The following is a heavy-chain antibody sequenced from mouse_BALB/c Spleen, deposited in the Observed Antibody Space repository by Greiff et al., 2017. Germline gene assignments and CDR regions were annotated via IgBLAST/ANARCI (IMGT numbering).Heavy chain of an antibody. J-gene: IGHJ4*01. CDR2: IDHANGNT. CDR1: GFNIKDTY. Sequence: EVQLQQSGAELVKPGASVKLSCTASGFNIKDTYMHWVKQRPEQGLEWIGRIDHANGNTKYDPKFQGKATITADTSSNTAYLQLSSLTSEDTAVYYCARDGYDGSMDYWGQGTSVTVSS. CDR3: ARDGYDGSMDY. D-gene: IGHD2-2*01. V-gene: IGHV14-3*02.